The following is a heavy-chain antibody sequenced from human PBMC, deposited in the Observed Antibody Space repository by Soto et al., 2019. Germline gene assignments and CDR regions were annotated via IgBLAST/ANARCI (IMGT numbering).Heavy chain of an antibody. CDR2: INHSGST. J-gene: IGHJ6*02. CDR3: ARLLDIVVVPAADKNYGMDV. V-gene: IGHV4-34*01. D-gene: IGHD2-2*01. CDR1: GGSFSGYY. Sequence: PSETLSLTCSVSGGSFSGYYWSWIGQPPGKGLEWSGEINHSGSTNYNPSLKSRVTISVDTSKNQFSLKLSSVTAADTAVYYCARLLDIVVVPAADKNYGMDVWGQGTTVT.